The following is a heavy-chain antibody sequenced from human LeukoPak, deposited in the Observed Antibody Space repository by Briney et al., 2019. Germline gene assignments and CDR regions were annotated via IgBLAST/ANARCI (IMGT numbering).Heavy chain of an antibody. V-gene: IGHV3-48*03. CDR2: ISSSGSTT. CDR3: AGSAPYGYFDY. Sequence: GGSLRLSCAASGFTFSSHGMNWVRQAPGKGLEWVSYISSSGSTTYYADSVKGRFTISRDNAKNSLYLQVNTLRADDTAVYYCAGSAPYGYFDYWGQGTLVTVSS. D-gene: IGHD3-10*01. J-gene: IGHJ4*02. CDR1: GFTFSSHG.